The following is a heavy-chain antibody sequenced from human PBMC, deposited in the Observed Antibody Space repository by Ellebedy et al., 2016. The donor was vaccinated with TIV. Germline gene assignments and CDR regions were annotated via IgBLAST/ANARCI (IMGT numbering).Heavy chain of an antibody. CDR3: ARGRGGTYSIPFDY. Sequence: SETLSLTXAIYGGGSFSGYLWSWIRQPPGKGLEWIGDINHSGSTNYNPSLKSRVTITVDTSKNQFSLKLNTVTAADTAFYYCARGRGGTYSIPFDYWGQGTLVTVSS. CDR2: INHSGST. V-gene: IGHV4-34*01. J-gene: IGHJ4*02. D-gene: IGHD1-26*01. CDR1: GGGSFSGYL.